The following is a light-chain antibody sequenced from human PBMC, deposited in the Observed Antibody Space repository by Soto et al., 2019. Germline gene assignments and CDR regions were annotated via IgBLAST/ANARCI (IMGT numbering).Light chain of an antibody. Sequence: EIVMTQSPATLSVSPGERATLSCRASQSVSSNLAWYQQKPGQGPRLLIYGASSRATGTPDRFSGSGSGTDFTLTINRLEPEDFAVYYCQQYGSSPRTFGQGSRLEIK. J-gene: IGKJ5*01. CDR2: GAS. CDR1: QSVSSN. CDR3: QQYGSSPRT. V-gene: IGKV3-20*01.